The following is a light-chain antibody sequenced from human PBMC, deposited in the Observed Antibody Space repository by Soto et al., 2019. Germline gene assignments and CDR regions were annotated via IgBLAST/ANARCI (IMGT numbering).Light chain of an antibody. CDR1: QSMRRL. CDR2: DVS. J-gene: IGKJ3*01. CDR3: QQYDVYPLT. V-gene: IGKV1-5*03. Sequence: DIQMTQSPSTLSASVGDRVTITCRSSQSMRRLLAWFQHKPGKAPKLLIYDVSVLETGVASRFSGSGSGTDFTLTISSLQPDDFTTYYCQQYDVYPLTFGPGTKVQI.